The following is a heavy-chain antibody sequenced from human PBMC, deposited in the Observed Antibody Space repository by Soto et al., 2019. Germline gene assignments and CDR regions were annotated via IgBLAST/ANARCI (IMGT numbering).Heavy chain of an antibody. V-gene: IGHV1-46*01. J-gene: IGHJ4*02. CDR2: INPSGGST. CDR3: ARDYY. CDR1: GYTFTSYY. Sequence: VKVSCKASGYTFTSYYMHWVRQAPGQGLEWMGIINPSGGSTNYNPSLKSRVTISVDTSKNQFSLKLSSVTAAYTAVYYCARDYYWGQGTLVPVSS.